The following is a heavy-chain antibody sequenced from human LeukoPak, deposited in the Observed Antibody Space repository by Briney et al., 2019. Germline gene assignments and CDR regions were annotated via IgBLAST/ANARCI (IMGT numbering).Heavy chain of an antibody. V-gene: IGHV4-59*01. CDR1: GGSISSYY. D-gene: IGHD4-11*01. CDR2: ISYSGST. CDR3: ARGALAVTDFDY. J-gene: IGHJ4*02. Sequence: PSETLSLTCTVSGGSISSYYWSWIRQPPGKGLEWIGYISYSGSTNYNPSLKSRVTISVDTSKNQFSLNLSSVTAADTAVYYCARGALAVTDFDYWGQGTLVTVSS.